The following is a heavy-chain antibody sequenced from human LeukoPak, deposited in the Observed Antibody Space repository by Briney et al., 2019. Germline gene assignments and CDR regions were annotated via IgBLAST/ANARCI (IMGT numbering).Heavy chain of an antibody. V-gene: IGHV4-59*08. CDR2: IYYSGST. CDR1: GGSISSYY. CDR3: ARHISDGYNLAFDI. Sequence: SETLSLTCTVSGGSISSYYWSWIRQPPGKGLEWIGYIYYSGSTNYNPSLKSRVTISVDTSKNQFSLKLSSVTAADTAVYYCARHISDGYNLAFDIWGQGTMVTVSS. J-gene: IGHJ3*02. D-gene: IGHD5-24*01.